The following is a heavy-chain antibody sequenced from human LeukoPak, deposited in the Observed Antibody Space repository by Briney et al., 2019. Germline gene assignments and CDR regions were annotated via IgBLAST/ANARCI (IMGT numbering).Heavy chain of an antibody. CDR1: GFTYSSYE. V-gene: IGHV3-48*03. J-gene: IGHJ3*02. Sequence: GGSLRLSCAASGFTYSSYEMNWVRQAPGKGLEWVSYISASGSSIYYADSVKGRFTISRDNAKNSLYLQMNSLRAEDTAVYYCARDRGTTMVRSFDIWGQGTMVTVSS. CDR2: ISASGSSI. CDR3: ARDRGTTMVRSFDI. D-gene: IGHD4/OR15-4a*01.